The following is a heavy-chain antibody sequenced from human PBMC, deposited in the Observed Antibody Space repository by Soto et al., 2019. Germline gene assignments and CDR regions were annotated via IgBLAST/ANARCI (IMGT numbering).Heavy chain of an antibody. D-gene: IGHD6-19*01. CDR1: GFTFSSYA. CDR2: ISYDGSNK. CDR3: AKADSIAVAGLRRAMAFDI. V-gene: IGHV3-30*18. J-gene: IGHJ3*02. Sequence: PGGSLRLSCAASGFTFSSYAMSWVRQAPGKGLEWVAVISYDGSNKYYADSVKGRFTISRDNSKNTLYLQMNSLRAEDTAVYYCAKADSIAVAGLRRAMAFDIWGQGTMVTVSS.